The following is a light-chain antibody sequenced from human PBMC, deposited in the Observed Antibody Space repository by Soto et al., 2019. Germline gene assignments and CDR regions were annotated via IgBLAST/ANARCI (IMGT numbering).Light chain of an antibody. CDR1: QSVSSSY. V-gene: IGKV3-20*01. CDR3: QQYGSSPYT. Sequence: EIVMTQSPSTLSLSPGERATLSCRASQSVSSSYVACYQQKPGQAPRLLIYGASSRATGIPDRFSGSGAGTDFTLTISRLEPEDFAVYYCQQYGSSPYTFGQGTKLEIK. CDR2: GAS. J-gene: IGKJ2*01.